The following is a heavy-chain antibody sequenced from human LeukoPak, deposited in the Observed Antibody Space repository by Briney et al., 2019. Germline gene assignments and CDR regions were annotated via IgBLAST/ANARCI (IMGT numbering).Heavy chain of an antibody. D-gene: IGHD6-13*01. J-gene: IGHJ5*02. CDR2: IIPIFGTA. CDR3: ASRIAAAYNWFDP. Sequence: SVKVSCKASGGTFSSYAISWVRQAPGQGLEWMGGIIPIFGTANYAQKFQGRVTITADESTSTAYMELSSLRSEDTAVYYCASRIAAAYNWFDPWGQGTLVTVSS. V-gene: IGHV1-69*13. CDR1: GGTFSSYA.